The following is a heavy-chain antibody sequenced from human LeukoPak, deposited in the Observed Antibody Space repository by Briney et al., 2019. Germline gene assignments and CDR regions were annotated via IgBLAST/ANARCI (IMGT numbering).Heavy chain of an antibody. V-gene: IGHV1-3*04. CDR1: GYTFTHYA. D-gene: IGHD3-16*01. CDR3: ATRSASSYGGVFDF. CDR2: INTGNGNT. J-gene: IGHJ4*02. Sequence: ASVKVSCKASGYTFTHYAMHWVRQAPGQSLEWMGWINTGNGNTKYSQKFQGRVTLTRDTSANTAYMEVTSLRSKDTAVYYCATRSASSYGGVFDFWGQGSLVIVSS.